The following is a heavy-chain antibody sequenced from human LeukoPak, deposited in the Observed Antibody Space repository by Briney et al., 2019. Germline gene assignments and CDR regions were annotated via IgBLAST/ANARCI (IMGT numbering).Heavy chain of an antibody. CDR2: IIPIFGTA. CDR3: AKGGWANWFDP. J-gene: IGHJ5*02. Sequence: GASVKVSCKASGGTFSSYAISWVRQAPGQGLEWMGGIIPIFGTANYAQKFQGRVTITADESTSTAYMELSSLRPEDTAVYYCAKGGWANWFDPWGQGTLVTVSS. V-gene: IGHV1-69*01. D-gene: IGHD1-26*01. CDR1: GGTFSSYA.